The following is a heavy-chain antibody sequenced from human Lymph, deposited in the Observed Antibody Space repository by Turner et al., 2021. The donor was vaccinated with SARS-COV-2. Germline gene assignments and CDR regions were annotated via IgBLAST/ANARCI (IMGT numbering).Heavy chain of an antibody. CDR2: ITFTSSDG. Sequence: VQLVESGGGSVEPGGALRLSCAAFEFTCSSYSMNWVRQAPGEGVEWVSSITFTSSDGCYADSVKGRYTISRDNAKNALYLQMNSMSAEETAVYYWASCAPDFPCDLDYWGQGTMVTVSS. CDR3: ASCAPDFPCDLDY. CDR1: EFTCSSYS. J-gene: IGHJ4*02. V-gene: IGHV3-21*01. D-gene: IGHD2-21*02.